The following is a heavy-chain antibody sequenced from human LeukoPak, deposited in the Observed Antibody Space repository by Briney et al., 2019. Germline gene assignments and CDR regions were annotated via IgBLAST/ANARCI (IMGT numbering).Heavy chain of an antibody. D-gene: IGHD1-26*01. CDR1: GGSISSYY. J-gene: IGHJ4*02. CDR2: IYTSGST. V-gene: IGHV4-4*09. CDR3: AGIVGAIFDY. Sequence: PSETLSLTCTVPGGSISSYYWSWIRQPPGKGLEWIGYIYTSGSTNYNPSLKSRVTISVDTSKNQFSLKLSSVTAADTAVYYCAGIVGAIFDYWGQGTLVTVSS.